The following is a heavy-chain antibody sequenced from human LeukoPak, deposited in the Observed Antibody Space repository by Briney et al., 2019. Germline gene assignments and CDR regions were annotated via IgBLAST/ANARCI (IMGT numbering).Heavy chain of an antibody. D-gene: IGHD6-19*01. J-gene: IGHJ5*02. V-gene: IGHV4-34*01. CDR2: INHSGST. Sequence: SETLSLTCAVYGGSFSGYYWSWIRQPPGKGLEWIGEINHSGSTNYNPSLKSRVTISVDNSKNQVSLKLRSVTAADTAVYYCARVVSQWPSWFDPWGQGTLVTVSS. CDR3: ARVVSQWPSWFDP. CDR1: GGSFSGYY.